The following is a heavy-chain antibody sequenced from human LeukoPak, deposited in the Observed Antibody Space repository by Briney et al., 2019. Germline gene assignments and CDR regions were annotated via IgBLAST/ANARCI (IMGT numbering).Heavy chain of an antibody. J-gene: IGHJ4*02. Sequence: PSETLSLTCGVSGGSVSSTNWWTWIRQPPGKGLEWIGEVHLDGRTNFNPSLKSRLTMSVDLSENHVFLKLTSVTAADTAVYYCAREGGFYRPLDYSGQGTLVTVSS. CDR3: AREGGFYRPLDY. V-gene: IGHV4-4*02. D-gene: IGHD6-25*01. CDR2: VHLDGRT. CDR1: GGSVSSTNW.